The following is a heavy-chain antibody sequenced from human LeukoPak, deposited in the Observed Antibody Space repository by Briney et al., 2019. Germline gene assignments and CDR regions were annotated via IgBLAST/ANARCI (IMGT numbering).Heavy chain of an antibody. D-gene: IGHD3-16*01. V-gene: IGHV4-34*01. CDR2: IDYRGSA. CDR3: ARHGAYDFDY. CDR1: SGSFSGHY. J-gene: IGHJ4*02. Sequence: SETLSLTCGVSSGSFSGHYWSWIRQPPGKGLEWIGQIDYRGSASYNPSLRSRVTISLDASKSQFSLRLSSVTAVDTAVYYCARHGAYDFDYWAQGTLVTVSP.